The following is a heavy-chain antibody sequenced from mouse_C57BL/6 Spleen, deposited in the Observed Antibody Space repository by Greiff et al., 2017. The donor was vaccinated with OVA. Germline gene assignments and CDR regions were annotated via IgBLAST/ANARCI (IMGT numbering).Heavy chain of an antibody. J-gene: IGHJ2*01. CDR2: IDPSDSYT. Sequence: QVQLKQPGAELVKPGASVKLSCKASGYTFTSYWMQWVKQRPGQGLEWIGEIDPSDSYTNYNQKFKGKATLTVDTSSSTAYMQLSSLTSEDSAVYYCARYWVDYWGQGTTLTVSS. CDR1: GYTFTSYW. CDR3: ARYWVDY. V-gene: IGHV1-50*01. D-gene: IGHD4-1*01.